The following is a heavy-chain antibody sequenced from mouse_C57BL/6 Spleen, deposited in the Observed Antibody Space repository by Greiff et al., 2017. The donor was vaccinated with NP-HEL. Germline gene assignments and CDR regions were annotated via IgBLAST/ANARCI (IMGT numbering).Heavy chain of an antibody. Sequence: VQLQESGAELVKPGASVKISCKASGYAFSSYWMNWVKQRPGKGLEWIGQIYPGDGDTNYNGKFKGKATLTADKSSSTAYMQLSSLTSEDSAVYFCASENYDFYFDYWGQGTTLTVSS. CDR1: GYAFSSYW. V-gene: IGHV1-80*01. CDR3: ASENYDFYFDY. CDR2: IYPGDGDT. J-gene: IGHJ2*01. D-gene: IGHD2-4*01.